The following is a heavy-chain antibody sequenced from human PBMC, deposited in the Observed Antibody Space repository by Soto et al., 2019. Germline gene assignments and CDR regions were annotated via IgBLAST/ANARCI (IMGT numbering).Heavy chain of an antibody. V-gene: IGHV1-46*01. D-gene: IGHD3-22*01. CDR1: GYTFTSYY. CDR2: INPSGGST. CDR3: ASGGNNYDSSGYLCY. Sequence: GASVKVSCKASGYTFTSYYMHWVRQAPGQGLEWMGIINPSGGSTSYAQKFQGRVTMTRDTSTSTVYMELSSLRSEDTAVYYCASGGNNYDSSGYLCYWGQGTLVTVSS. J-gene: IGHJ4*02.